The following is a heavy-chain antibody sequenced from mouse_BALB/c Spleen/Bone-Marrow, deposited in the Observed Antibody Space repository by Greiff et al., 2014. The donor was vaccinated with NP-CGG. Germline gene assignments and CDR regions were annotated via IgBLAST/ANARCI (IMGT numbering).Heavy chain of an antibody. J-gene: IGHJ1*01. Sequence: EVQLVESGAELAKPGASVKLSCTASGLNIKDTYMHWVKQRPEQGLEWIGRIDPANGDTKYDPKFQGKATITADTSSNTAYLQLSSLTSEDTAVYYSTKPSFYYGSSYWYFDVWGAGTTVTVSP. CDR3: TKPSFYYGSSYWYFDV. V-gene: IGHV14-3*02. D-gene: IGHD1-1*01. CDR2: IDPANGDT. CDR1: GLNIKDTY.